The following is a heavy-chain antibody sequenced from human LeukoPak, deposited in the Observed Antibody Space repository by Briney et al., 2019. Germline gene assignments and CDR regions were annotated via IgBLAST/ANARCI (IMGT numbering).Heavy chain of an antibody. CDR2: IYTSGST. CDR3: AKDIGPHQISVAGALDS. V-gene: IGHV4-4*07. CDR1: GDSITTYY. D-gene: IGHD6-19*01. Sequence: SETLSLTCTVSGDSITTYYWSWIRQPAGKGLEWIGRIYTSGSTHYNPSLKSRVTVALDTSKNQFSLRLTSVTAADTAVYYCAKDIGPHQISVAGALDSWGQGTLVTVSS. J-gene: IGHJ4*02.